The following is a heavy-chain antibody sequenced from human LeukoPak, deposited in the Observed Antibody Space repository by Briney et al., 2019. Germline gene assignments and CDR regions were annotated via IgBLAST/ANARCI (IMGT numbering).Heavy chain of an antibody. CDR3: ARHQYYYDSRAYYIDF. D-gene: IGHD3-22*01. J-gene: IGHJ4*02. CDR1: GYIFTSYW. Sequence: GESLKISCKGSGYIFTSYWIGWVRQMPGKGQEWMGIIYTGGSDTRYSTSFQGQVTISADKSSSTAYLQWNSLRASNTAMYYCARHQYYYDSRAYYIDFWGQGTLVTVSS. CDR2: IYTGGSDT. V-gene: IGHV5-51*01.